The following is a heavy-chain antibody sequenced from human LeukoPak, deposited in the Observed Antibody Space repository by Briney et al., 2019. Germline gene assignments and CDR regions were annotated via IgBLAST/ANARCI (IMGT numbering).Heavy chain of an antibody. V-gene: IGHV1-69*04. CDR1: GGTFSSYA. CDR3: ARDHVDTAMVGIYYYYYGMDV. J-gene: IGHJ6*02. CDR2: IIPILGIA. Sequence: GASVKVSCKAFGGTFSSYAISWVRQAPGQGLEWMGRIIPILGIANYAQKFQGRVTITADKSTSTAYMELSSLRSEDTAVYYCARDHVDTAMVGIYYYYYGMDVWGQGTTVTVSS. D-gene: IGHD5-18*01.